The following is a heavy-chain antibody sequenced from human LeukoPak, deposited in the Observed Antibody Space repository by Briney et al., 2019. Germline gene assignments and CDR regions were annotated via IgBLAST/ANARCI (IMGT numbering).Heavy chain of an antibody. CDR2: ISWGSDSV. D-gene: IGHD4-23*01. CDR3: AKDWSYGGNSWKYFGS. CDR1: GFTFDDYA. J-gene: IGHJ4*02. V-gene: IGHV3-9*01. Sequence: PGRSLRLSCAASGFTFDDYAMHWVRQAPGKGLEWVSGISWGSDSVDYADSVKGRFTISRDNAKNSLHLQMNSLRADDTALYYCAKDWSYGGNSWKYFGSWGQGILVTVSS.